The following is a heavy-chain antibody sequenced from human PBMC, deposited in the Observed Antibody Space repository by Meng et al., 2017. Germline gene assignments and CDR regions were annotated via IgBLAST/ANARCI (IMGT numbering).Heavy chain of an antibody. Sequence: EVQLLESGGGLVQPGGSLRLSCAASGFTFSSYAMSWVRQAPGKGLEWVSAISGSGDITYYADSVKGRVTISRDNSKNALYLQMKSLRAEDTAVYYCAKGSYRDSYEVRHWGQGTLVTVFS. V-gene: IGHV3-23*01. CDR2: ISGSGDIT. CDR3: AKGSYRDSYEVRH. D-gene: IGHD5-18*01. J-gene: IGHJ4*02. CDR1: GFTFSSYA.